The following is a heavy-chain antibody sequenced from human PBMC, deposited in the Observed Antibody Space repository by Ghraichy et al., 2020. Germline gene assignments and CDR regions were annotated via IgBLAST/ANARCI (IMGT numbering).Heavy chain of an antibody. V-gene: IGHV3-43*01. J-gene: IGHJ6*02. D-gene: IGHD5-18*01. CDR3: AKDIDTAMVRHKHYGMDV. CDR1: GFTFDDYT. Sequence: GGSLRLSCAASGFTFDDYTMHWVRQAPGKGLEWVSLISWDGGSTYYADSVKGRFTISRDNSKNSLYLQMNSLRTEDTALYYCAKDIDTAMVRHKHYGMDVWGQGTTVTVSS. CDR2: ISWDGGST.